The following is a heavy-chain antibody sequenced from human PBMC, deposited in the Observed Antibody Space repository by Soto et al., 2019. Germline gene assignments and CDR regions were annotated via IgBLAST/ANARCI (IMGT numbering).Heavy chain of an antibody. D-gene: IGHD5-12*01. CDR3: ARHPSFGFLGLNYYFDY. J-gene: IGHJ4*02. CDR2: IDPSDSYT. Sequence: PGESLQISCKGSGYSFTSYWISWVRQMPGKGLEWMGRIDPSDSYTNYSPSFQGHVTISADKSISTAYLQWSSLKASDTAMYYCARHPSFGFLGLNYYFDYWGQGTLVTVSS. V-gene: IGHV5-10-1*01. CDR1: GYSFTSYW.